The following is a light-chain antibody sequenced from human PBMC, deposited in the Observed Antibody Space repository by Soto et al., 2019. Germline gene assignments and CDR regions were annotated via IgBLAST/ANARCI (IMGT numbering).Light chain of an antibody. Sequence: EIVLTQSPDTMSLSPGERATLSCRASQSVSSYLAWYQQKPGQAPSLLIYGASTRATGIPARFSGSGSGTEFTLTINSLQSEDFAVYYCQQYSNWPLTFGGGTKVDIK. CDR3: QQYSNWPLT. CDR1: QSVSSY. V-gene: IGKV3-15*01. CDR2: GAS. J-gene: IGKJ4*01.